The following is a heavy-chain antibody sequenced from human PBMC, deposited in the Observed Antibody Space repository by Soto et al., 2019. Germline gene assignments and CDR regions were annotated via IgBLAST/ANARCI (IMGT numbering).Heavy chain of an antibody. D-gene: IGHD2-15*01. CDR3: ASTPYCSGGSCYSGTFDY. J-gene: IGHJ4*02. CDR1: GYTFTSYG. Sequence: QVPLVQSGAEVKKPGASVKVSCKASGYTFTSYGISWVRQAPGQGLEWMGWISAYNGNTNYAQKLQGRVTMTTDTSTSTAYMELRSLRSDDTAVYYCASTPYCSGGSCYSGTFDYWGQGTLVTVSS. CDR2: ISAYNGNT. V-gene: IGHV1-18*04.